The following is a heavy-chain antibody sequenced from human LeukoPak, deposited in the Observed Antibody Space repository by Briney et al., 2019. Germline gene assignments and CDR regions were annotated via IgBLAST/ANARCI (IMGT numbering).Heavy chain of an antibody. D-gene: IGHD6-6*01. CDR1: GFSFSGHW. CDR2: ISPTGSTT. CDR3: ARGPNSNWSGLDF. Sequence: GGSLRLSCIASGFSFSGHWLHWARQLPGKGLVWVSRISPTGSTTSYADSVKGRFTVSRDNAKNTLYLQVNNLRAEDTAVYYCARGPNSNWSGLDFWGQGTLLTVSS. J-gene: IGHJ4*02. V-gene: IGHV3-74*01.